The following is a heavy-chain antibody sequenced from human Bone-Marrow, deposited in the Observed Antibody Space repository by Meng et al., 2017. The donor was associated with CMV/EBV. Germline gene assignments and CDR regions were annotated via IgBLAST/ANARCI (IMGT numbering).Heavy chain of an antibody. CDR3: ARDLSVPAYYYYYYGMDV. Sequence: LSLTCAASGFTFSSYGIHWVRQAPGKGLEWVALIWYDGSKKYYADSVQGRFAVSRDNSKNTLYLQMNSLRAEDTAVYYCARDLSVPAYYYYYYGMDVWGQGTTVTVSS. J-gene: IGHJ6*02. V-gene: IGHV3-33*01. CDR1: GFTFSSYG. CDR2: IWYDGSKK. D-gene: IGHD2-2*01.